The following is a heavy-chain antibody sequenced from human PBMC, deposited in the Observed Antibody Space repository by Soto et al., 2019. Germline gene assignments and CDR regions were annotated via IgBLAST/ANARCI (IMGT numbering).Heavy chain of an antibody. D-gene: IGHD5-12*01. CDR2: ISGSGGST. Sequence: GGSLRLSCAASGFTFSSYAMSWVRQAPGKGLEWVSAISGSGGSTYYADSVKGRFTISRDNSKNALYLQMNSLRAEDTAVYYCARDSGYDWAFDYWGQGTLVTVSS. V-gene: IGHV3-23*01. J-gene: IGHJ4*02. CDR3: ARDSGYDWAFDY. CDR1: GFTFSSYA.